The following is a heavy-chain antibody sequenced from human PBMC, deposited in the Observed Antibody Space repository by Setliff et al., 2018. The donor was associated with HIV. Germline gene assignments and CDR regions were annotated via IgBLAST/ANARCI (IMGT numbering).Heavy chain of an antibody. D-gene: IGHD3-10*01. CDR3: AIIIRPRGGAFDI. CDR1: GGSISSGIYY. V-gene: IGHV4-61*02. J-gene: IGHJ3*02. Sequence: SETLSLTCTVSGGSISSGIYYWSWSRQLAGKGLQWIGRIYTSGSTNYNPSLKSRVTISVDTSNNQFSLKLNSVTAADTAVYYRAIIIRPRGGAFDIWGPGPRAT. CDR2: IYTSGST.